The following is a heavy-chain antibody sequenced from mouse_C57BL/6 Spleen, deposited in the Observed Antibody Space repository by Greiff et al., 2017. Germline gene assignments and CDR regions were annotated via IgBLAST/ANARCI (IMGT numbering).Heavy chain of an antibody. V-gene: IGHV1-42*01. Sequence: EVKLQESVPELVKPGASVKISCKASGYSFTGYYLNWVKQSPEKSLEWIGELTPSTGGPTSNQKFKAQATLTVDKSSSTAYMQLQSLTSEDSAVYYCARELLYAMDYWGQGTSVTVSS. CDR3: ARELLYAMDY. CDR2: LTPSTGGP. D-gene: IGHD2-1*01. J-gene: IGHJ4*01. CDR1: GYSFTGYY.